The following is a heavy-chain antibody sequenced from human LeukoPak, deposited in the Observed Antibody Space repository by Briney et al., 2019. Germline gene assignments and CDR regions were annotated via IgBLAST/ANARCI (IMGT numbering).Heavy chain of an antibody. CDR1: GYTFTSYG. CDR3: ARTASYYMDV. CDR2: ISAYNGNT. V-gene: IGHV1-18*01. J-gene: IGHJ6*03. Sequence: ASVKVSCKASGYTFTSYGISWARQAPGQGLEWMGWISAYNGNTNYAQKLQGRVTMTTDTSTSTAYMELRSLRSDGTAAYYCARTASYYMDVWGKGTTVTVSS.